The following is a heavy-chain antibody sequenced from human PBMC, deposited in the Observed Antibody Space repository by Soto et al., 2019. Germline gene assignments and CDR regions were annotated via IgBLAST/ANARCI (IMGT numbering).Heavy chain of an antibody. CDR1: GFTFSSYD. J-gene: IGHJ3*02. D-gene: IGHD3-22*01. CDR2: IGTAGDT. Sequence: EVQLVESGGGLVQPGGSLRLSCAASGFTFSSYDMHWVRQATGKGLEWVSAIGTAGDTYYPGSVKGRFTISRENAKNSLYLQMNSLRAGDTAVYYCARQSYYYGSSGYSIGAFDIWGQGTMVTVSS. V-gene: IGHV3-13*01. CDR3: ARQSYYYGSSGYSIGAFDI.